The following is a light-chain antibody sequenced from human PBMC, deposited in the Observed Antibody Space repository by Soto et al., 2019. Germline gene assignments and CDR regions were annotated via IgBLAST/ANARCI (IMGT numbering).Light chain of an antibody. CDR1: QSISSW. CDR3: QQYISYPYT. Sequence: DIQMTQSPSTLSASVGDRVTITCRASQSISSWLAWYQQKPGKAPKTLIYKASTLKTGVPSRFSGGGSGTEFTLTISRLQPDDFATYYCQQYISYPYTFGQRPKVEIK. J-gene: IGKJ2*01. V-gene: IGKV1-5*03. CDR2: KAS.